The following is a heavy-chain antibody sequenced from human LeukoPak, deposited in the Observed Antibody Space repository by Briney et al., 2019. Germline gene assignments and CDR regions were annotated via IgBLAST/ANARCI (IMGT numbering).Heavy chain of an antibody. J-gene: IGHJ4*02. Sequence: AGGSLRLSCAASGFTFTSYWMSWVRQAPGKGLEWVGNINQDGSVKFYVDSVKGRFTISRDNAKSSLYLQMNSLRAEDTAVYYCAKWCDLRFCDYWGQGTLVTVSS. D-gene: IGHD3-3*01. CDR2: INQDGSVK. CDR3: AKWCDLRFCDY. CDR1: GFTFTSYW. V-gene: IGHV3-7*01.